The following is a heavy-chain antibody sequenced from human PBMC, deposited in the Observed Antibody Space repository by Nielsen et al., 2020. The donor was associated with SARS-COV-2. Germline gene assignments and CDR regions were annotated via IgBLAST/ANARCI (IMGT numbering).Heavy chain of an antibody. Sequence: SLKISCAASGFTFDDYAMHWVRQAPGKGLEWVSGISWNSGSIGYADSVKGRFTISRDNAKNSLYLQMNSLRAEDTALYYCAKDSGYDSFDYWGQGTLVTVSS. V-gene: IGHV3-9*01. CDR2: ISWNSGSI. J-gene: IGHJ4*02. CDR1: GFTFDDYA. D-gene: IGHD5-12*01. CDR3: AKDSGYDSFDY.